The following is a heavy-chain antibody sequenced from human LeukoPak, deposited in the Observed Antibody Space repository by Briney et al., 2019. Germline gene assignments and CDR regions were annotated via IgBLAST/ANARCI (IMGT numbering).Heavy chain of an antibody. CDR3: ARNLDSYGQIDY. CDR2: IYYSGST. Sequence: PSETLSLTCTVSGGSISSYYWSWIRQPPGKGLEWIGYIYYSGSTNYNPSLKSRVTISVDTSKNQFSLKLSSVTAADTAVYSCARNLDSYGQIDYWGQGTLVTVPS. V-gene: IGHV4-59*01. D-gene: IGHD5-18*01. CDR1: GGSISSYY. J-gene: IGHJ4*02.